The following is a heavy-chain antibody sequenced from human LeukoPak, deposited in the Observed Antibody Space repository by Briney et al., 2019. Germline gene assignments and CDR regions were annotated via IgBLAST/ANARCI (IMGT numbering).Heavy chain of an antibody. CDR2: ISGSGGST. Sequence: PVGSLRLSCAASGFTFSSYAMSWVRQAPGKGLEWVSAISGSGGSTYYADSVKGRFTISRDNSKNTLYLQMNSLRAEDTAVYYCAKTIRWIQLWSLDYWGQGTLVTVSS. CDR3: AKTIRWIQLWSLDY. V-gene: IGHV3-23*01. J-gene: IGHJ4*02. CDR1: GFTFSSYA. D-gene: IGHD5-18*01.